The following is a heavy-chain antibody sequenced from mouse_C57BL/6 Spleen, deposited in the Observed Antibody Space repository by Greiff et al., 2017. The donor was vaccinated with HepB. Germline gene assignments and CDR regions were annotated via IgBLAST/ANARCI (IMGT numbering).Heavy chain of an antibody. CDR3: TRGRSYDYYAMDY. D-gene: IGHD1-1*01. CDR2: IDPETGGT. Sequence: VKLVESGAELVRPGASVTLSCKASGYTFTDYEMHWVKQTPVHGLEWIGAIDPETGGTAYNQKFKGKAILTADKSSSTAYMELRSLTSEDSAVYYCTRGRSYDYYAMDYWGQGTSVTVSS. CDR1: GYTFTDYE. V-gene: IGHV1-15*01. J-gene: IGHJ4*01.